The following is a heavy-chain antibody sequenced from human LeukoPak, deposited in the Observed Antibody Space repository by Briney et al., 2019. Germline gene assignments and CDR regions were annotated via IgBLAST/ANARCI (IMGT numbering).Heavy chain of an antibody. Sequence: GGPLRLSCAASGFTFSSYSMNWVRQAPGKGLEWVSSISSSSSYIYYADSVKGRFTISRDNAKNSLYLQMNSLRAEDTAVYYCASSGYYYGSGSYALDYWGQGTLVTVSS. D-gene: IGHD3-10*01. J-gene: IGHJ4*02. CDR3: ASSGYYYGSGSYALDY. CDR2: ISSSSSYI. V-gene: IGHV3-21*01. CDR1: GFTFSSYS.